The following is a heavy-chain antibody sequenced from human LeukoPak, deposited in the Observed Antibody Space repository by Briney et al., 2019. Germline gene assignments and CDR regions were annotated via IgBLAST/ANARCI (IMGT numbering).Heavy chain of an antibody. V-gene: IGHV3-23*01. CDR3: AKGWGYCSSTSCYGTFDY. D-gene: IGHD2-2*01. Sequence: GGSLRLYCAASGFTFSSYAMSWVRQAPGKGLEWVSAISGSGGSTYYADSVKGRFTISRDNSKNTLYLQMNSLRAEDTAVYYCAKGWGYCSSTSCYGTFDYWGQGTLVTVSS. J-gene: IGHJ4*02. CDR2: ISGSGGST. CDR1: GFTFSSYA.